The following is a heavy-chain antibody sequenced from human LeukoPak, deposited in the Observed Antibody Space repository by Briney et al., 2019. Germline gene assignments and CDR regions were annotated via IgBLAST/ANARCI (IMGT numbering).Heavy chain of an antibody. V-gene: IGHV1-46*01. D-gene: IGHD3-10*01. CDR3: ARDRELAAYYYYGMDV. CDR2: LNPSGGSS. CDR1: GYTVTSYY. Sequence: ASVKVSCKASGYTVTSYYMHWVRQAPGQGLEWMAILNPSGGSSSYAQKFQGRATLTRATSTSTVYMELSSLRSEDTAVYYCARDRELAAYYYYGMDVWGQGTTVTVSS. J-gene: IGHJ6*02.